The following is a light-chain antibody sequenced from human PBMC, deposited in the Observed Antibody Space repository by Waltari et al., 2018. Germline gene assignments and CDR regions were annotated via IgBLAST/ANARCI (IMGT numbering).Light chain of an antibody. CDR3: QQYNNLPLT. CDR2: GAS. CDR1: QDISNF. V-gene: IGKV1-33*01. J-gene: IGKJ4*01. Sequence: DIQMTQSPSSLSASVGDRFTITCQASQDISNFLNWYQQKPGKAPKLLIYGASSLETGVPSRFSGSGSGTDFTFTISSLQPEDIATYYCQQYNNLPLTFGGGTKVEIK.